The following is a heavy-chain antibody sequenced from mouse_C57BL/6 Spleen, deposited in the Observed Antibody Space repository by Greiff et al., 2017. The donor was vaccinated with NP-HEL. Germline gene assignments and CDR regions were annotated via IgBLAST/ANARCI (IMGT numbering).Heavy chain of an antibody. CDR2: INPSTGGT. CDR3: ARPSVVAENYFDY. Sequence: VQLQQSGPELVKPGASVKISCKASGYSFTGYYMHWVKQSSEKSLEWIGEINPSTGGTSYNQKFKGKATLTVDKSSSTAYMQLKSLTSEDSAVYYGARPSVVAENYFDYWGKGTTLTVSS. CDR1: GYSFTGYY. V-gene: IGHV1-43*01. D-gene: IGHD1-1*01. J-gene: IGHJ2*01.